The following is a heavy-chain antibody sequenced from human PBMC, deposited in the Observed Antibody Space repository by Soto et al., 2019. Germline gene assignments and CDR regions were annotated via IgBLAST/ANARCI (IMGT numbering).Heavy chain of an antibody. D-gene: IGHD2-2*01. V-gene: IGHV3-15*01. CDR1: GLPFSNAW. CDR2: IKTKTDGGTI. CDR3: TAGGYCSSSSCY. Sequence: VSLRLSCAVPGLPFSNAWMSWVRQAPGKGLEWVGRIKTKTDGGTIDYAAPVKGRFTISRDDSKNMLFLQMNSLKIEDTAVYYCTAGGYCSSSSCYWGQGTLVTVSS. J-gene: IGHJ4*02.